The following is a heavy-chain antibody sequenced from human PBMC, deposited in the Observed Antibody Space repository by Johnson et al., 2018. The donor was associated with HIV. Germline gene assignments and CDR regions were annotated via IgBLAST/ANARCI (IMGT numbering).Heavy chain of an antibody. V-gene: IGHV3-11*04. CDR2: ISSSGSTI. CDR1: GFTVSSNY. Sequence: QVQLVESGGGVVQPGRSLRLSCAASGFTVSSNYMSWVRQAPGKGLEWVSYISSSGSTIYYADSVKGRFTISRDNAKNSLYLQMNSLRAEDTAVYYCVRQYELYGYAFDLWGQGTVVTVSS. D-gene: IGHD5-18*01. CDR3: VRQYELYGYAFDL. J-gene: IGHJ3*01.